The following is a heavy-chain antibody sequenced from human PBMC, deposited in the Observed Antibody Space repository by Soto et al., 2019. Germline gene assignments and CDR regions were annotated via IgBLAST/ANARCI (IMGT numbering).Heavy chain of an antibody. CDR3: AKCHYGSGSYYKGSWYFDL. Sequence: GGSLRLSCAASGFTFSHYDIHWVRQAPGKGLEWVAIISYDGSNEYYADSVKGRFAISRDNSKNTLYLQMNSLRAEDAAVYYCAKCHYGSGSYYKGSWYFDLWGRGTLVTVSS. J-gene: IGHJ2*01. CDR1: GFTFSHYD. D-gene: IGHD3-10*01. CDR2: ISYDGSNE. V-gene: IGHV3-30*18.